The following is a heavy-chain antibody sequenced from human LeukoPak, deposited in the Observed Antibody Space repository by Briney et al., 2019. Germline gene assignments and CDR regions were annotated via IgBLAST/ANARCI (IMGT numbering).Heavy chain of an antibody. CDR1: GFTFSTSA. CDR2: ISTTVGNT. D-gene: IGHD3-10*01. CDR3: TKRAEFGGFDP. Sequence: GGSLGLSCAGSGFTFSTSAMSWVRQAPGKGLEWVSSISTTVGNTYYADSVKGRFTISRDNSNNTLYLQLNSLTAEDTAVYYCTKRAEFGGFDPWGQGTLVTVSS. V-gene: IGHV3-23*01. J-gene: IGHJ5*02.